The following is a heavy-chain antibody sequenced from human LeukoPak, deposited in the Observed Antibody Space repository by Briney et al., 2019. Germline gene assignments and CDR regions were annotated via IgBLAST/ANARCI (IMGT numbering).Heavy chain of an antibody. CDR1: GYTFTGYY. CDR3: ARVLYGDYRMFDY. CDR2: INPNSGGT. D-gene: IGHD4-17*01. J-gene: IGHJ4*02. Sequence: GASVKVSCKASGYTFTGYYMHWVRQAPGQGLEWMGWINPNSGGTNYAQKFQGRVTMTRDTSISTAYMELSRLRSDDTAVYYCARVLYGDYRMFDYWGQGTLVTVSS. V-gene: IGHV1-2*02.